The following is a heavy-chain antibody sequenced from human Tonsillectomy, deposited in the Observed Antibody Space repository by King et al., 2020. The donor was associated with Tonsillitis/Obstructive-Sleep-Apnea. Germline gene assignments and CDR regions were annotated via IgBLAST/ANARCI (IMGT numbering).Heavy chain of an antibody. J-gene: IGHJ4*02. CDR1: GYTFSSYG. V-gene: IGHV1-18*01. D-gene: IGHD3-22*01. CDR2: ISPYNGDT. CDR3: ARDSMSHYYDSSAYYTFAY. Sequence: QLVQSGAEVKKPGASVKVSCKASGYTFSSYGISWVRQAPGQGLEWMGWISPYNGDTNYAQKLKGRVTMTTGTSTSTAYMELRSLRSDDTAVYYCARDSMSHYYDSSAYYTFAYWGQGTLVTVSS.